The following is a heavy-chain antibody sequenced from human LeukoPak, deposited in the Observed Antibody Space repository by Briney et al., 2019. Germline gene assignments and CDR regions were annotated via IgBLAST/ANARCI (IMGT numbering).Heavy chain of an antibody. V-gene: IGHV1-46*01. Sequence: ASVKVSCKASGYTFTSYYMHWVRQAPGQGLEWMGIINPSGGSTSYAQKFQGRVTMTRDTSTSTVYMELSSLRSEDTAVYYCARDLGQGRRYDFWSGYYNTKNRPISYFDYWGQGTLVTVSS. J-gene: IGHJ4*02. D-gene: IGHD3-3*01. CDR2: INPSGGST. CDR1: GYTFTSYY. CDR3: ARDLGQGRRYDFWSGYYNTKNRPISYFDY.